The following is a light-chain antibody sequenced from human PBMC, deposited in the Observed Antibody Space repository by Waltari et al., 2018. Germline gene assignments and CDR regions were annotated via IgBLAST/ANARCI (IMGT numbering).Light chain of an antibody. Sequence: DIQMTQSPSSLSASVRDRVTITCRASQGISNHLSWYQQKPGKAPKRLIYAASSLESGVPSRFSGSGSGTEFTLTISSLQPEDFAAYSCLQYHSNPFTFGPGTKLDIK. CDR1: QGISNH. J-gene: IGKJ3*01. CDR2: AAS. CDR3: LQYHSNPFT. V-gene: IGKV1-17*01.